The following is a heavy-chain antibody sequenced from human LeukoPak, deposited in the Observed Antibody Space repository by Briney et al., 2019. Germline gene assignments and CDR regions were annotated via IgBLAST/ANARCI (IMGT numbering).Heavy chain of an antibody. D-gene: IGHD3-10*02. V-gene: IGHV3-7*01. CDR3: ARAGRKSRGVDLVRKKETGYYYYMDV. J-gene: IGHJ6*03. CDR1: EFTFFTYW. CDR2: IKQDGSEK. Sequence: GGSLRLSCAASEFTFFTYWMSWVRQAPGKGLEWVANIKQDGSEKYYVDSVKGRFTISRDNAKNSLYLQMNSLRAEDTAVYYCARAGRKSRGVDLVRKKETGYYYYMDVWGKGSTVTVSS.